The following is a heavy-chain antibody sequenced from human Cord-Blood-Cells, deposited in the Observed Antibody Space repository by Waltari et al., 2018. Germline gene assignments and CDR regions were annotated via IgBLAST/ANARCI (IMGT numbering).Heavy chain of an antibody. D-gene: IGHD6-13*01. CDR3: ARGRYSSSWFDY. CDR2: SNHRGST. CDR1: GGSFSGYY. J-gene: IGHJ4*02. Sequence: QVQLQQWGAGLLKPSETLSLTCAVYGGSFSGYYWSWIRQPPGKGLEWIGESNHRGSTNDTPSLKSRVTISVDTSKNQFSLKLSSVTAADTAVYYCARGRYSSSWFDYWGQGTLVTVSS. V-gene: IGHV4-34*01.